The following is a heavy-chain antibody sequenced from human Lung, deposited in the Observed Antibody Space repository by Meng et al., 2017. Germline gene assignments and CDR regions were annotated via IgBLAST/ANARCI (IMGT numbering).Heavy chain of an antibody. D-gene: IGHD4-11*01. Sequence: QVHLQQWGAGLLQPSETLSLTCVVSGGSFSDYYWSWIRQPPGKGLEWIGEINHSGSTNYNTSLESRATISVDTSQNNLSLKLNSVTAADSAVYYCARGPTTMAHDFDYWGQGTLVTVSS. V-gene: IGHV4-34*01. CDR2: INHSGST. CDR1: GGSFSDYY. J-gene: IGHJ4*02. CDR3: ARGPTTMAHDFDY.